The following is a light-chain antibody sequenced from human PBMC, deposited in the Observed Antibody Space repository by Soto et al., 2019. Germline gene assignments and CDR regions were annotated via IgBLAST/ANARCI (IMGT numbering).Light chain of an antibody. CDR2: DVS. J-gene: IGLJ1*01. V-gene: IGLV2-14*01. CDR3: SSYTSSSLCV. Sequence: QSALTQPASVSGSPGQSITISCTGTSSDVGGYNYVSWYQQHPGKAPKLMIYDVSNRPSGVSNRFSGSKSGNTASLTISGLQAEDEADYYCSSYTSSSLCVFGTGIKLTVL. CDR1: SSDVGGYNY.